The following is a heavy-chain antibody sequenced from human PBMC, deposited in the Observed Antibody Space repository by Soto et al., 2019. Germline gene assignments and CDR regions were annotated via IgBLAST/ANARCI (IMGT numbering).Heavy chain of an antibody. D-gene: IGHD6-19*01. CDR2: MYYSGST. CDR1: GSSISNYD. V-gene: IGHV4-59*01. Sequence: QVQLQESGPGLVKPSETLSLTCSVSGSSISNYDWNWIRQPPGKGLEWIGYMYYSGSTNSNPSLKRXXTXSXXASKNPFSLKLTSVTAADSAVYYCARSRAGGSFDYWGQGTLVTVSS. CDR3: ARSRAGGSFDY. J-gene: IGHJ4*02.